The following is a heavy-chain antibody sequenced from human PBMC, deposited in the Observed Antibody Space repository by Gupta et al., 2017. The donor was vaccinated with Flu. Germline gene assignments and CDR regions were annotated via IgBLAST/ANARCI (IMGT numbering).Heavy chain of an antibody. D-gene: IGHD3-3*01. Sequence: QVQLQESGPGLVKPSETLSLTCTVSGGSIGSYYWSWIRQFPGKGLQFVGYIYYSGSTNYNPSLKSRVTMSVDTSKNQFSLKLSSVTAADTAVYSCARMSIIGVIDYWGQGTLVTVSS. J-gene: IGHJ4*02. CDR1: GGSIGSYY. CDR3: ARMSIIGVIDY. CDR2: IYYSGST. V-gene: IGHV4-59*01.